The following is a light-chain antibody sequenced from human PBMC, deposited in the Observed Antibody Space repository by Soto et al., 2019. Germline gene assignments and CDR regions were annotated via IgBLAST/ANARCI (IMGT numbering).Light chain of an antibody. CDR1: QSVSNSY. CDR2: GAY. CDR3: QQYGSSPLVI. Sequence: EFVLTQSPGTLSLSPGERATLSCRAIQSVSNSYLAWYQQKPGQAPRLLIYGAYNRATGIPDRFSGSGSGTDFTLTISRLEPEDFAVYYCQQYGSSPLVIFGQGTRLEIK. J-gene: IGKJ5*01. V-gene: IGKV3-20*01.